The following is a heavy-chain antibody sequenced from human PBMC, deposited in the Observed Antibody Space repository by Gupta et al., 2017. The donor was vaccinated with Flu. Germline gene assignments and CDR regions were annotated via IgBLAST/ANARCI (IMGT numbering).Heavy chain of an antibody. CDR3: TTTFEY. V-gene: IGHV3-74*01. CDR2: VDGAGSDT. Sequence: EVQLVASGGGPVKPGGWLRLSGVASGFIFPNYWMHWARQVPGKGLVWVSRVDGAGSDTSYADSVKGRFTVSRDNAKNIVYMEMNSLRAEDTAVYYCTTTFEYWGQGVLVTVSS. CDR1: GFIFPNYW. J-gene: IGHJ4*02. D-gene: IGHD1-1*01.